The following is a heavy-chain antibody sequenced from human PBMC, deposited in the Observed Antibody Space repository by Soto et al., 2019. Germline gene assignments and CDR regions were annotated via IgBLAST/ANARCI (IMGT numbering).Heavy chain of an antibody. CDR2: ISGGGDAT. CDR3: ARKVVGSTSRPDYWYFDL. D-gene: IGHD2-21*01. V-gene: IGHV3-23*01. CDR1: GFTFINYA. J-gene: IGHJ2*01. Sequence: EVQLLESGGDSVQPGGSVRLSCAGSGFTFINYAMNWVRQALGKGLEWVSTISGGGDATFFADSVRGRFTFSRDNSKNTVTLQMNSLGVDDTAVYYRARKVVGSTSRPDYWYFDLWGRGTLVTVSS.